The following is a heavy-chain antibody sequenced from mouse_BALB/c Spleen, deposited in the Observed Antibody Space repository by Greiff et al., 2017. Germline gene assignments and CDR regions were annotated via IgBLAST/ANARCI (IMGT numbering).Heavy chain of an antibody. V-gene: IGHV1-20*02. D-gene: IGHD2-1*01. CDR2: INPYNGDT. CDR1: GYSFTGYF. J-gene: IGHJ4*01. CDR3: AGYGNYGLYYAMDY. Sequence: EVQLQQSGPELVKPGASVKISCKASGYSFTGYFMNWVMQSHGKSLEWIGRINPYNGDTFYNQKFKGKATLTVDKSSSTAHMELRSLASEDSAVYYCAGYGNYGLYYAMDYWGQGTSVTVSS.